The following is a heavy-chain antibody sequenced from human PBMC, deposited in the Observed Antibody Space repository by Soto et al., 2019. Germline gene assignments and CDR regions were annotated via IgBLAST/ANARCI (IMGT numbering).Heavy chain of an antibody. J-gene: IGHJ4*02. V-gene: IGHV2-5*01. CDR3: THSGVTYYYGPGNDYAMNH. Sequence: SGPTLVNPTQTLTLTCTFSGFSLSTSGVGVGWIRQPPGKALDLLALIYGNDDKRYSPPLKNRLTITKDTSKNQVVITMTNIDPVDTATYYCTHSGVTYYYGPGNDYAMNHWGQGTLVTVSS. CDR2: IYGNDDK. D-gene: IGHD3-10*01. CDR1: GFSLSTSGVG.